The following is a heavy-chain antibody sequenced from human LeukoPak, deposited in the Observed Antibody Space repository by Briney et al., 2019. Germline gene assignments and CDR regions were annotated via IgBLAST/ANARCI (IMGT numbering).Heavy chain of an antibody. D-gene: IGHD3-22*01. CDR1: GYSFTSYA. CDR3: CRPMTALPVRGAFDL. CDR2: FTAATT. Sequence: ASVKVSCKASGYSFTSYAINWVRQAPGQGLKWMGRFTAATTSYAKHLQDRVSMSTDTATNTAYLEVRSLTSDDTAVYYCCRPMTALPVRGAFDLWGQGTVVTVAS. J-gene: IGHJ3*01. V-gene: IGHV1-18*04.